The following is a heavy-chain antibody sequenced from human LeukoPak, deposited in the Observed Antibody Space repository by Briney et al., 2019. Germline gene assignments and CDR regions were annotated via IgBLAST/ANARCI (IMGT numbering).Heavy chain of an antibody. CDR3: ARANIVATIGAFDI. CDR2: IYYSGST. Sequence: PSETLSLTCTVSGGSVSSGSYYWSWIRPPPGKGLEWIGYIYYSGSTNYNPSLKSRVTISVDTSKNQFSLKLSSVTAADTAVYYCARANIVATIGAFDIWGQGTIVTVSS. V-gene: IGHV4-61*01. CDR1: GGSVSSGSYY. J-gene: IGHJ3*02. D-gene: IGHD5-12*01.